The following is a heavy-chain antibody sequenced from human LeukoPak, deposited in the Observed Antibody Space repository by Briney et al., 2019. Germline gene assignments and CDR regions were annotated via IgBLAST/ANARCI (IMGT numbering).Heavy chain of an antibody. CDR3: ARWNDILTASYNSAFDI. J-gene: IGHJ3*02. V-gene: IGHV4-59*01. D-gene: IGHD3-9*01. Sequence: SETLPLTCTVSGGSLSTYYWSWIRQPPGKGLEWIGYIYYRGSTNYNPSLKSRVTISLDTSKNQFSLKLSSVTAADTAVYYCARWNDILTASYNSAFDIWGQGTMVTVSS. CDR1: GGSLSTYY. CDR2: IYYRGST.